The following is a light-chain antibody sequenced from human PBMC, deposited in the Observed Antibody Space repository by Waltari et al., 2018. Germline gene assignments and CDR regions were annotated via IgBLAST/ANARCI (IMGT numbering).Light chain of an antibody. CDR3: QHYVRLPAT. V-gene: IGKV3-20*01. J-gene: IGKJ1*01. CDR2: GAS. CDR1: QRVSRS. Sequence: IVLTQSPGTLSLSPGERATLSCRARQRVSRSLAWYQQKPGQAPKLLIYGASTRATGIPDRFTCSGSGTDFSLTISSREPEDFAIYFCQHYVRLPATFGQGTKVEIK.